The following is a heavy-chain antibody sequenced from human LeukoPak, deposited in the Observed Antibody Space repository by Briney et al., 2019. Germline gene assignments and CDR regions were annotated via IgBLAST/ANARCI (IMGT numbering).Heavy chain of an antibody. V-gene: IGHV4-38-2*02. Sequence: SETLSLTCTVSGYSISSGYYWGWIRQPPGKGLEWIGEINHSGSTNYNPSLKSRVTISVDTSKNQFSLKLSSVTAADTAVYYCARAYCSGGTCYDSRGWFDPWGQGTLVTVSS. D-gene: IGHD2-15*01. J-gene: IGHJ5*02. CDR2: INHSGST. CDR3: ARAYCSGGTCYDSRGWFDP. CDR1: GYSISSGYY.